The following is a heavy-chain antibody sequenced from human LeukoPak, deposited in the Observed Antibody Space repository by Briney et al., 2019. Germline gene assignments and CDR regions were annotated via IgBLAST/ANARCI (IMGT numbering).Heavy chain of an antibody. CDR2: ISTSSIYI. D-gene: IGHD1-14*01. CDR3: ASQEEAVWPEPLDY. CDR1: GFTVSSNF. V-gene: IGHV3-21*01. J-gene: IGHJ4*02. Sequence: GGSLRLSCAASGFTVSSNFLNWVRQAPGKGLEWVSSISTSSIYIYYADSVKGRFTVSRDNAKNSLYLQMNSLRAEDTAVYYCASQEEAVWPEPLDYWGQGTLVTVSS.